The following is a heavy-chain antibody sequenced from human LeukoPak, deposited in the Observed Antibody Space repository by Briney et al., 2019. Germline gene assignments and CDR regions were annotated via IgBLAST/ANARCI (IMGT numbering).Heavy chain of an antibody. CDR2: ISGSGGST. J-gene: IGHJ4*02. V-gene: IGHV3-23*01. CDR1: GFTFSNYA. CDR3: AKRYCSGGSCYMGFDY. Sequence: GGSLRLSCAASGFTFSNYAMSWVRQAPGKGLEWVSAISGSGGSTYYADSVKGRSTISRDNSKNTLYLQMNSLRAEDTAVYYCAKRYCSGGSCYMGFDYWGQGTLVTVSS. D-gene: IGHD2-15*01.